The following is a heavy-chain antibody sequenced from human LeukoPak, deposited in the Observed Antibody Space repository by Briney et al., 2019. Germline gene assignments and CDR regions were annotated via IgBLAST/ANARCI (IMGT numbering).Heavy chain of an antibody. CDR1: GYTFTGYY. J-gene: IGHJ6*03. CDR3: ARDRLYYYYMDV. Sequence: ASVKVSCKASGYTFTGYYMRWVRQAPGQGLEWMGWINPNSGGTNYAQKFQGRVTMTRDTSISTAYMELSRLRSDDTAVYYCARDRLYYYYMDVWGKGTTVTVSS. CDR2: INPNSGGT. D-gene: IGHD2-21*01. V-gene: IGHV1-2*02.